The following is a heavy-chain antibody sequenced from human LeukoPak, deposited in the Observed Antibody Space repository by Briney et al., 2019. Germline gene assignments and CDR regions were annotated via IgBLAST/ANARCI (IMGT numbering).Heavy chain of an antibody. CDR3: AKEAYSGYETGPDY. D-gene: IGHD5-12*01. Sequence: GGSLRLSCAASGFTVSSNYMSWVRQAPGKGLEWVSVIYSGGSTYYADSVKGRFTISRDNSKNTLYLQMNSLRAEDTAVYYCAKEAYSGYETGPDYWGQGTLVTVSS. CDR2: IYSGGST. CDR1: GFTVSSNY. J-gene: IGHJ4*02. V-gene: IGHV3-66*01.